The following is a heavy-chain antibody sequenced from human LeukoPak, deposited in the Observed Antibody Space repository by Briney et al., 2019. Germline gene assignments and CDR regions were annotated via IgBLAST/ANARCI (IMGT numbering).Heavy chain of an antibody. J-gene: IGHJ1*01. Sequence: ASVKVSCKASGYTFTSYGISWVRQAPGQGLEWMGWISAYNGNTNYAQKLQGRVTMTTDTSTSTAYMELRSLRSDDTAVYYCATSIVVVPVAIHNGYFQHWGQGTLVTVSS. V-gene: IGHV1-18*01. CDR1: GYTFTSYG. CDR3: ATSIVVVPVAIHNGYFQH. D-gene: IGHD2-2*02. CDR2: ISAYNGNT.